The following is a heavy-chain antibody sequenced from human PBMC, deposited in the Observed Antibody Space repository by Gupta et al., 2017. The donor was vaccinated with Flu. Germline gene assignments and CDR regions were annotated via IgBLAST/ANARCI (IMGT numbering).Heavy chain of an antibody. CDR1: GFIFSSHA. J-gene: IGHJ4*02. CDR2: LSYDGSNK. V-gene: IGHV3-30-3*01. D-gene: IGHD5-12*01. Sequence: QVQLVESGGGVVQPGRSLRLSCAASGFIFSSHALHWVRQAPGKGLEWVAVLSYDGSNKYYADSVQGRFTISRDNSKNTLYLQMNSLRVEDTAAYYCARADSGYPKTGIVDYWGQGTLVTVSS. CDR3: ARADSGYPKTGIVDY.